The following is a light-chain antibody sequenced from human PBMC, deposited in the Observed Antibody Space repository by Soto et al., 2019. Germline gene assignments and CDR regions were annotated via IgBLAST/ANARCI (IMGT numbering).Light chain of an antibody. CDR3: QKYNSAPRT. Sequence: DIQMTQSPSSLSASVGYRVTITCRASQGISSYLAWYQQKPGKVPKLLIYAASTLQSGVPSRFSGSGSGTDFTLTISSLQPEDVATYYCQKYNSAPRTFDQGTMVEIK. CDR2: AAS. V-gene: IGKV1-27*01. J-gene: IGKJ1*01. CDR1: QGISSY.